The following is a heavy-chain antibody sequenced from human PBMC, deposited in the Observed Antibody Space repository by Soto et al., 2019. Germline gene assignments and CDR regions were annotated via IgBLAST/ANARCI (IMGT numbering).Heavy chain of an antibody. Sequence: ASVKVSCKASGHTFTGDYIHWVRQSPGQGLEWMGWIDPNSGGTNYAEKFQGSVTMTRDTSISTVYMQLTRLRSDDTAVYYCALGVIGYDFNCFEPWGQGTLVTVSS. D-gene: IGHD5-12*01. CDR3: ALGVIGYDFNCFEP. V-gene: IGHV1-2*04. CDR1: GHTFTGDY. J-gene: IGHJ5*02. CDR2: IDPNSGGT.